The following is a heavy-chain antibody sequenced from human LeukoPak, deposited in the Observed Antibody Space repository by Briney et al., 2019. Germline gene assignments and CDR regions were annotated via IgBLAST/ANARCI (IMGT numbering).Heavy chain of an antibody. D-gene: IGHD3-22*01. CDR1: GGSISSGSYY. J-gene: IGHJ4*02. V-gene: IGHV4-39*07. CDR2: INHSGST. CDR3: ARRYYDSSGYCTTFDY. Sequence: KPSETLSLTCTVSGGSISSGSYYWSWIRQPPGKGLEWIGEINHSGSTNYNPSLKSRVTVSVDTSKNQFSLKLSSVTAADTAVYYCARRYYDSSGYCTTFDYWGQGTLVTVSS.